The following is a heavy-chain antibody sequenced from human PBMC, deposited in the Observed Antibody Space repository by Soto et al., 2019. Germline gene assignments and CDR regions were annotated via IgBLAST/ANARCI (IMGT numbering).Heavy chain of an antibody. CDR1: GFTLSSYW. D-gene: IGHD2-15*01. J-gene: IGHJ1*01. Sequence: EVQLVESGGGLVQPGGSLRLSCVASGFTLSSYWMYWVRQVPGKGLLWVSRISTDGSKTEYADSVKGRFTISRDNAMSAMYLQMYSLRVEDMGVYYCASGPEHGGSYFEHWGQGTLVTVSS. CDR2: ISTDGSKT. V-gene: IGHV3-74*03. CDR3: ASGPEHGGSYFEH.